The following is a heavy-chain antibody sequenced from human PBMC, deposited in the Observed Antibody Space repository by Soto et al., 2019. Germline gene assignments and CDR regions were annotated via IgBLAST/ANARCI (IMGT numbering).Heavy chain of an antibody. D-gene: IGHD3-10*01. CDR3: ARGGVFFFAAPTNPFDY. Sequence: QVQLVQSGAEVKKPGASVKVSCKASGYTFTSYDINWVRQATGQGLEWMGWMNPNSGNTGYAQKFQGRVTMTRNTSLSTAYMELSSLRSEYTAVYYCARGGVFFFAAPTNPFDYWGQGTLVTVSS. V-gene: IGHV1-8*01. J-gene: IGHJ4*02. CDR2: MNPNSGNT. CDR1: GYTFTSYD.